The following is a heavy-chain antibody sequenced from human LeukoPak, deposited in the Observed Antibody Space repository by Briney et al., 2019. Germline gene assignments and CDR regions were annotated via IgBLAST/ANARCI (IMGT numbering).Heavy chain of an antibody. V-gene: IGHV4-59*08. CDR2: IYHSGST. Sequence: SETLSLTCTVSGGSLSSDYWSWIRQPPGKGVERSGRIYHSGSTYYNPSLKGRVTISVDTSKNQFSLKLSSVTAADTAVYYCARVRPHPELGFAPWGQGTLVTVSS. CDR3: ARVRPHPELGFAP. CDR1: GGSLSSDY. J-gene: IGHJ5*02. D-gene: IGHD1-14*01.